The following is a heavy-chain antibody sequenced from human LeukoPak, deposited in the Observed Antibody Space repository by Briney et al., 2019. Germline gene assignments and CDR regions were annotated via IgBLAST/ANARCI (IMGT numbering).Heavy chain of an antibody. Sequence: ASVKVSCKASGYTFTGYYMHWVRQAPGQGLEWMGIINPSGGSTSYAQKFQGRVTMTRDMSTSTVYMELSSLRSEDTAVYYCARDRDGHYYYYYMDVWGKGTTVTVSS. CDR3: ARDRDGHYYYYYMDV. D-gene: IGHD2-21*02. V-gene: IGHV1-46*01. CDR1: GYTFTGYY. CDR2: INPSGGST. J-gene: IGHJ6*03.